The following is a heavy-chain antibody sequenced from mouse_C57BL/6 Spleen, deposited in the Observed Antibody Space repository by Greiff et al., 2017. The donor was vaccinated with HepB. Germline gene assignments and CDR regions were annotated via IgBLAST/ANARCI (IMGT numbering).Heavy chain of an antibody. J-gene: IGHJ3*01. V-gene: IGHV14-2*01. CDR1: GFTIKDYY. Sequence: EVKLVESGAELVKPGASVKLSCTASGFTIKDYYMHWVKQRTEQGLEWIGRIDPEDGETKYAPKFQGKATITADTSSNTAYLQLSSLTSEDTAVYYCARSDYGTSWFAYWGQGTLVTVSA. D-gene: IGHD2-1*01. CDR2: IDPEDGET. CDR3: ARSDYGTSWFAY.